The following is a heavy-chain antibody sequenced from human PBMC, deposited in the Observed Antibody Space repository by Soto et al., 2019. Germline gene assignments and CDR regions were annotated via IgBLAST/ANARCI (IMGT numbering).Heavy chain of an antibody. Sequence: GGSLRLSCAASGFTFSSYGMHWVRQAPGKGLEWVAVISYDGSNKYYADSVKGRFTISRDNSKNTLYLQMNSLRAEDTAVYYCAKRVYYYDSSGYFWFDPWGQGTLVTVSS. V-gene: IGHV3-30*18. D-gene: IGHD3-22*01. CDR2: ISYDGSNK. CDR3: AKRVYYYDSSGYFWFDP. J-gene: IGHJ5*02. CDR1: GFTFSSYG.